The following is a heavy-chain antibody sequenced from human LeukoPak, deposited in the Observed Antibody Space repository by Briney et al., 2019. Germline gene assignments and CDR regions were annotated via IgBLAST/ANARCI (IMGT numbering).Heavy chain of an antibody. V-gene: IGHV3-30-3*02. Sequence: GGSLRLSCATSGFTFSNAWMNWVRQAPGKGLEWVAVISYDGSNKYYADSVKGRFTISRDNSKNTLYLQMNSLRAEDTAVYYCAKDPSVVVPAAPPDYWGQGTLVTVSS. CDR3: AKDPSVVVPAAPPDY. D-gene: IGHD2-2*01. CDR1: GFTFSNAW. CDR2: ISYDGSNK. J-gene: IGHJ4*02.